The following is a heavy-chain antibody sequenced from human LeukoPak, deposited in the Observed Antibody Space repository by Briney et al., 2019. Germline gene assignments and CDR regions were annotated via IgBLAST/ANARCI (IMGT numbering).Heavy chain of an antibody. CDR2: ISYDGSNK. CDR3: AKDSYSGAESYYYGMDV. D-gene: IGHD2-21*01. V-gene: IGHV3-30*18. Sequence: GGSLRLSCAASGFTFSSYGMHWVRQAPGKGLEWVAVISYDGSNKYYADSVKGRFTISRDNSKNTLYLQMNSLRAEDTAVYYCAKDSYSGAESYYYGMDVWGQGTTVTVSS. J-gene: IGHJ6*02. CDR1: GFTFSSYG.